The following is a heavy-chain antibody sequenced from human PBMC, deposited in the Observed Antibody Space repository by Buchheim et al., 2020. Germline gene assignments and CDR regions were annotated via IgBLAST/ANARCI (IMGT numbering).Heavy chain of an antibody. CDR1: GGSFSGYY. CDR2: INHTGST. CDR3: ARRGYYHGSGSFDY. V-gene: IGHV4-34*01. D-gene: IGHD3-10*01. Sequence: QVQLQQWGAGLLKPSETLSLTCAVNGGSFSGYYWSWIRQSPGTGLEWIGDINHTGSTNSSPSLRSRVTISVDTSKNQFSLNLSSVIAADMAVYYCARRGYYHGSGSFDYWGQGTL. J-gene: IGHJ4*02.